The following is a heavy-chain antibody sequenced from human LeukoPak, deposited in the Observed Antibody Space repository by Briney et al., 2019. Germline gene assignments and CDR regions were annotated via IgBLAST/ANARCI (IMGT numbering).Heavy chain of an antibody. CDR3: ARSIMITFGGVSYFDY. D-gene: IGHD3-16*01. Sequence: SETLSLTCTVSAGSISSYYWSWIRQPPGKGLEWIGYIYYSGSTNYNPSLKSRVTISVDTSKNQFSLKLSSVTAADTAVYYCARSIMITFGGVSYFDYWGQGTLVTVSS. CDR2: IYYSGST. CDR1: AGSISSYY. J-gene: IGHJ4*02. V-gene: IGHV4-59*08.